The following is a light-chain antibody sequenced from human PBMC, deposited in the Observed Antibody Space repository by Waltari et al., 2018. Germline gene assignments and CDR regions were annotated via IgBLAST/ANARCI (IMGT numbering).Light chain of an antibody. V-gene: IGKV1-5*03. J-gene: IGKJ4*01. Sequence: DIQMTQSPSALSASVGDRVIITCRASQSISSWLAWNQQKAGKAPKLLIYKASTLQSGVPSRFSGSGSGTEFTLTISSLQPDDSATYYCQQYNGYSGTFGGGTKVEI. CDR2: KAS. CDR1: QSISSW. CDR3: QQYNGYSGT.